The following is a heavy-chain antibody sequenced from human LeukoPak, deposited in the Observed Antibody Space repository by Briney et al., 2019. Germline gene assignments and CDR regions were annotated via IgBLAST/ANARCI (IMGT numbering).Heavy chain of an antibody. J-gene: IGHJ4*02. CDR1: GYTFTSYG. V-gene: IGHV1-8*03. Sequence: ASVKVSCKASGYTFTSYGISWVRQAPGQGLEWMGWMNPNSGNTGYAQKFQGRVTITADKSTSTAYMELSSLRSEDTAVYYCARVEGDYEEYYFDYWGQGTLVTVSS. CDR3: ARVEGDYEEYYFDY. D-gene: IGHD4-17*01. CDR2: MNPNSGNT.